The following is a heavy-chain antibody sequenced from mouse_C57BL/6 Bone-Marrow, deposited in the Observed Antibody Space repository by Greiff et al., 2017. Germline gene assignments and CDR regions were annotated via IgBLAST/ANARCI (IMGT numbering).Heavy chain of an antibody. CDR2: ISNLAYSI. V-gene: IGHV5-15*04. CDR1: GFTFSDYG. Sequence: EVMLVESGGGLVQPGGSLKLSCAASGFTFSDYGMAWVRQAPRKGPEWVAFISNLAYSIYYADTVTGRFTISSENAKNTLYLEMSSLRSEDTAMYYCARYDYGFFAYWGQGTLVTVSA. CDR3: ARYDYGFFAY. J-gene: IGHJ3*01. D-gene: IGHD2-4*01.